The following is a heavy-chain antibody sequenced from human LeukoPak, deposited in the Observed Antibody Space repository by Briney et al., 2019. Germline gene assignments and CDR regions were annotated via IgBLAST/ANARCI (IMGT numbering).Heavy chain of an antibody. J-gene: IGHJ4*02. CDR2: VYYSGST. Sequence: SETLSLTCTVSGGSISSYYWSWIRQSPGKGVEWIGNVYYSGSTNYNPSLKSRVTISVDTSKNQFSLRLNSVTAADTAVYYCVREGGFYFDYWGQGTLVTVSS. V-gene: IGHV4-59*01. CDR3: VREGGFYFDY. D-gene: IGHD2-15*01. CDR1: GGSISSYY.